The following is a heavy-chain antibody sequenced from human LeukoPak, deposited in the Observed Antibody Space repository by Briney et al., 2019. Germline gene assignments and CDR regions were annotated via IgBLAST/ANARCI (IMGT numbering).Heavy chain of an antibody. V-gene: IGHV4-34*01. J-gene: IGHJ4*02. D-gene: IGHD3-22*01. CDR3: ARGGNRNYYDSSGYYYSPLFDY. CDR2: INHSGST. Sequence: SETLSLTCAVYGGSFSGYYWSWIRQPPGKGLEWIGEINHSGSTNYNPSLKSRVIISVDTSKNQFSLKLSSVTAADTAVYYCARGGNRNYYDSSGYYYSPLFDYWGQGTLVTVSS. CDR1: GGSFSGYY.